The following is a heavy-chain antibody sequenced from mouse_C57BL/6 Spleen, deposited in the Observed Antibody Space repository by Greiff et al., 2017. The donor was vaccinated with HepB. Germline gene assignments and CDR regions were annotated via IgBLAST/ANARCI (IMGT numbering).Heavy chain of an antibody. J-gene: IGHJ4*01. V-gene: IGHV1-64*01. CDR3: ARGDYGKSYGGNAMDY. CDR2: IHPNSGST. CDR1: GYTFTSYW. D-gene: IGHD2-1*01. Sequence: QVQLQQPGAELVKPGASVKLSCKASGYTFTSYWMHWVKQRPGQGLEWIGMIHPNSGSTKYNEKFKSKATLTVDKSSSTAYMQLSSLTSEDSAVYYCARGDYGKSYGGNAMDYWGQGTSVTVSS.